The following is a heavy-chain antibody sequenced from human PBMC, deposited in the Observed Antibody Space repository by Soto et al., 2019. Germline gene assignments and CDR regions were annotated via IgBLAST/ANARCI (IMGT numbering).Heavy chain of an antibody. V-gene: IGHV3-33*01. Sequence: GGSLRLSCAASGFTFSSYGMHWVRQAPGKGLEWVAVIWYDGSNKYYADSVKGRFTISRDNSKNTLYLQMNSLRAEDTAVYYCARAPISYYYDSSGYYPDYWGQGTLVTVSS. CDR3: ARAPISYYYDSSGYYPDY. CDR1: GFTFSSYG. J-gene: IGHJ4*02. D-gene: IGHD3-22*01. CDR2: IWYDGSNK.